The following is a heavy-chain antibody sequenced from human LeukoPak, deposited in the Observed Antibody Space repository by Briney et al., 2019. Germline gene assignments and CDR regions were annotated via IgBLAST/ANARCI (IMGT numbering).Heavy chain of an antibody. CDR3: ARARDTAIDY. D-gene: IGHD5-18*01. CDR2: IGTAGDT. V-gene: IGHV3-13*01. CDR1: GFTFSICD. J-gene: IGHJ4*02. Sequence: GGSLRLSCAASGFTFSICDMHWVRQPTGKGLEWVSAIGTAGDTYYPGSVKGRFTLSRENAKNSLYLQMNSLRAGDTAVYYCARARDTAIDYWGQGTLVTVSS.